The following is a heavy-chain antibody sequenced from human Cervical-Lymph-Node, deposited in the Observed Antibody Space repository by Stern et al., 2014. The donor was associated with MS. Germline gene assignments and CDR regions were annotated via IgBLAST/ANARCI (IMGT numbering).Heavy chain of an antibody. D-gene: IGHD3-10*01. CDR3: VRDPITMVRGVIY. Sequence: EVQLLESGGGLVKPGGSLRLSCAASGFTFSSYSMNWVRQAPGKGLEWVSSISSSSSYIYYADSVKGRFTISRDNAKNSLYLQMNSLRAEDTAVYYCVRDPITMVRGVIYWGQGTLVTVSS. CDR1: GFTFSSYS. J-gene: IGHJ4*02. CDR2: ISSSSSYI. V-gene: IGHV3-21*01.